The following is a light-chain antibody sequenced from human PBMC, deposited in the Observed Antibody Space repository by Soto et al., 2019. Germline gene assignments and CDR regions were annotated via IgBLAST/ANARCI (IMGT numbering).Light chain of an antibody. CDR2: GAS. CDR1: QSVSSSY. CDR3: QQYSDSPLT. J-gene: IGKJ1*01. V-gene: IGKV3-20*01. Sequence: EIVLTQSPGTLSLSPGEGATLSCRASQSVSSSYLAWYQQKPGQAPRLLIYGASSRATGIPDRFSGSGSGKDFTLTISRLEPEDFAVYYCQQYSDSPLTFGQGTKVEIK.